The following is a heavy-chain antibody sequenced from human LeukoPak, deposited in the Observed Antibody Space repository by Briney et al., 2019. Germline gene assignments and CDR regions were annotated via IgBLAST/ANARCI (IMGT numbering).Heavy chain of an antibody. J-gene: IGHJ4*02. Sequence: SVKVSCKASGGTFSSYAISWVRQAPGQGLEWMGGIIPIFGTTKYAQKFQGRVTITADESTSTAYMELSSLRSEDTAVYYCARVGSGDFDYWGQGTLVTVSS. V-gene: IGHV1-69*13. CDR3: ARVGSGDFDY. D-gene: IGHD3-10*01. CDR1: GGTFSSYA. CDR2: IIPIFGTT.